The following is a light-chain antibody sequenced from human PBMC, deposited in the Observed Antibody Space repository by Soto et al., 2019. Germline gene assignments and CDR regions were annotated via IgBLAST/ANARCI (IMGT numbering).Light chain of an antibody. J-gene: IGKJ2*01. CDR2: GAS. Sequence: EIVLTQSPATLSVSPGERATLSCRASQSVDKHLHWYQQKLGQAPRLLIYGASTRATGIPARFSGSGSGTEFPLTIDSLQSEDFAVYYCQQSHNWYTFGQGTEVEI. CDR3: QQSHNWYT. CDR1: QSVDKH. V-gene: IGKV3-15*01.